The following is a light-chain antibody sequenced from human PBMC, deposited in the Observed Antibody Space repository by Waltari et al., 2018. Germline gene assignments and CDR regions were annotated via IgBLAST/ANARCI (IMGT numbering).Light chain of an antibody. CDR2: GAS. CDR3: HHYNQWPYT. Sequence: EIVMTQSPATLSVSPGERATLSCRASQSISSTLVWYQHKPGQAPRLLIYGASTRATGIPARVSGSASGTEFTLTISSVQSEDFAVYYCHHYNQWPYTFGPGTKLEIK. J-gene: IGKJ2*01. CDR1: QSISST. V-gene: IGKV3-15*01.